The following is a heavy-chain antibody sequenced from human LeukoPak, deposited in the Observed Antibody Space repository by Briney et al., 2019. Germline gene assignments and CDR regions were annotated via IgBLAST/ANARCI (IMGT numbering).Heavy chain of an antibody. Sequence: GGSLRLSCAASGFTFNSYAMSWVRQAPGKGLEWVSAISGSGGSTYYADSVKGRFTISRDNSKNTLYLQMNSLRAEDTAVYYCAKYESVVPAAMWCLDYWGQGTLVTVSS. J-gene: IGHJ4*02. CDR3: AKYESVVPAAMWCLDY. CDR2: ISGSGGST. V-gene: IGHV3-23*01. D-gene: IGHD2-2*01. CDR1: GFTFNSYA.